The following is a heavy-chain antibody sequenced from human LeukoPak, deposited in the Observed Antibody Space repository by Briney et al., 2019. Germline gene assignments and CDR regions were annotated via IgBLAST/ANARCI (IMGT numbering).Heavy chain of an antibody. V-gene: IGHV4-59*01. D-gene: IGHD1-26*01. J-gene: IGHJ4*02. Sequence: SETLSLTCTVSGGFISRYYWSWIRQPPGKGLEWIGYIYYSGSTNYNPSLKSRVTISVDTSKNQFSLKLSSVTAADTAVYYCARGSYAPDYWGQGTLVTVSS. CDR3: ARGSYAPDY. CDR2: IYYSGST. CDR1: GGFISRYY.